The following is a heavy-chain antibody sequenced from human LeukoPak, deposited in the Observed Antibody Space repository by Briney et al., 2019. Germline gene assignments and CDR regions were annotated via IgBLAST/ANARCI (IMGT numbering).Heavy chain of an antibody. CDR1: GYTFTSYY. D-gene: IGHD5-18*01. V-gene: IGHV1-46*01. Sequence: GASVKVSCKASGYTFTSYYMHWVRQAPGQGLEWMGIINPSGGSTSYAQKFQGRVTMTRNTSISTAYMELSSLRSEDTAVYYCATVTDTAMVTLDYWGQGTLVTVSS. CDR3: ATVTDTAMVTLDY. J-gene: IGHJ4*02. CDR2: INPSGGST.